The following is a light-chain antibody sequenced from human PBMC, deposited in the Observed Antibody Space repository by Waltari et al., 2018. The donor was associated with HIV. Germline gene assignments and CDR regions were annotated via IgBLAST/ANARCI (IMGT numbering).Light chain of an antibody. Sequence: EIVLTQSPATLFLSPGERATLSCRASQSVGSYLAWYQQKPGQAPRLLSYDASNRATGIPARFSGSGSGTDFTLTISSLQPEDFAVYYCQQRSNWPPLTFGGGTKVGIK. J-gene: IGKJ4*01. CDR1: QSVGSY. CDR2: DAS. CDR3: QQRSNWPPLT. V-gene: IGKV3-11*01.